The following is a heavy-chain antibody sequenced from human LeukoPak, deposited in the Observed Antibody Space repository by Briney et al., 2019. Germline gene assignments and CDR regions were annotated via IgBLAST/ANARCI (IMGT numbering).Heavy chain of an antibody. V-gene: IGHV4-34*01. J-gene: IGHJ4*02. D-gene: IGHD2-15*01. Sequence: PSETLSFTCAVYGGSFSGYYWSWIRQPPGKGLEWIGEINHSGSTNYNPSLKSRVTISVDTSKNQFSLKLSSVTAADTAVYYCARGWQVATGGFDYWGQGTLVTVSS. CDR1: GGSFSGYY. CDR3: ARGWQVATGGFDY. CDR2: INHSGST.